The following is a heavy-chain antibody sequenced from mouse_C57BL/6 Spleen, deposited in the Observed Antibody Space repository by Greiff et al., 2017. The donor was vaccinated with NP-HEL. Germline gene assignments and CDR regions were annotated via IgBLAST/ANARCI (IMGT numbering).Heavy chain of an antibody. D-gene: IGHD1-1*01. CDR1: GYTFTSYW. J-gene: IGHJ1*03. Sequence: VQLQQSGAELVMPGASVKLSCKASGYTFTSYWMHWVKQRPGQGLEWIGEIDPSDSYTNYNQKFKGKSTLTVDKSSSTAYMQLSSLTSEDSAVYYCAREKYYGSSFFVVWGTGTTVTVSS. CDR3: AREKYYGSSFFVV. CDR2: IDPSDSYT. V-gene: IGHV1-69*01.